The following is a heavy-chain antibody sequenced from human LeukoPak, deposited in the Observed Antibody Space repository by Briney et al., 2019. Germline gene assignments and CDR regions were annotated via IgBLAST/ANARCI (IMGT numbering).Heavy chain of an antibody. V-gene: IGHV3-30*18. D-gene: IGHD2-8*01. CDR2: ISYDGSNK. CDR3: AKESVLMVYALDY. CDR1: GFTFSSYG. Sequence: GRSLRLSCAASGFTFSSYGMHWVRQAPGKGLEWVAVISYDGSNKYYADSVKGRFTISRDNSKNTLYLQMNSLRAEDTAVYYSAKESVLMVYALDYWGQGTLVTVSS. J-gene: IGHJ4*02.